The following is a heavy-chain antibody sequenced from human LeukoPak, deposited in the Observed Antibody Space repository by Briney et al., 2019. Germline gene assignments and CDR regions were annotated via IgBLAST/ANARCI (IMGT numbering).Heavy chain of an antibody. CDR3: AREDSSGRPFDY. CDR2: IFYSGRT. D-gene: IGHD6-19*01. Sequence: SETLSLTCTVSGVSISRYFWSWTREPPGKALEWIGYIFYSGRTNYNPSLNSRVTISVDTSKNPFSLKLSSVTAADTAVYYCAREDSSGRPFDYWGQGTLVTVSS. CDR1: GVSISRYF. V-gene: IGHV4-59*01. J-gene: IGHJ4*02.